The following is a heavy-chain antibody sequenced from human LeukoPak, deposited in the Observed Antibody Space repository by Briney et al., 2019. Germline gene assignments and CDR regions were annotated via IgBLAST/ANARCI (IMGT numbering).Heavy chain of an antibody. CDR2: IYYSGST. D-gene: IGHD6-19*01. V-gene: IGHV4-39*07. Sequence: SETLSLTCTVSGGSISSYYWGWIRQPPGKGLEWIGSIYYSGSTYYNPSLKSRVTISVDTSKNQFSLKLSSVTAADTAVYYCARDLVQAQWLVPAQDYWGQGTLVTVSS. J-gene: IGHJ4*02. CDR1: GGSISSYY. CDR3: ARDLVQAQWLVPAQDY.